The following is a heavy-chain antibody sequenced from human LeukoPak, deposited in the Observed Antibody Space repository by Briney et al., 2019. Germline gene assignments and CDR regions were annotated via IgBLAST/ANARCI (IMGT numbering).Heavy chain of an antibody. Sequence: PGGSLRLSCTASGFTFSSYWMTWVRQAPGKGLEWVANKKQDGSEKYYVDSVKGRFTISRDNAKNSLYLQMNSLRAEDTAVYYCARDGGRKDDYWGQGTLVTVSS. CDR1: GFTFSSYW. V-gene: IGHV3-7*01. CDR2: KKQDGSEK. J-gene: IGHJ4*02. D-gene: IGHD2-15*01. CDR3: ARDGGRKDDY.